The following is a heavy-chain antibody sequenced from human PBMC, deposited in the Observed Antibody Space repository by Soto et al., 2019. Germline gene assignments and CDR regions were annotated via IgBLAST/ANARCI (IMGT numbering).Heavy chain of an antibody. V-gene: IGHV3-11*01. CDR3: ARVSWREKYGMDV. Sequence: GGSLRLSCAASGFTFSDSYMSWIRQAPGKGLEWISYITFSGNTVYYADSLKGRFTISRDNAKNPLYLQMNRLRAEDTAVYYCARVSWREKYGMDVWGQGTTVTVSS. CDR2: ITFSGNTV. J-gene: IGHJ6*02. CDR1: GFTFSDSY.